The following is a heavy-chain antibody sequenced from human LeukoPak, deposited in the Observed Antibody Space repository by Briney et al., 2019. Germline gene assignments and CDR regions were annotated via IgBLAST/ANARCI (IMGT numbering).Heavy chain of an antibody. Sequence: ASVKVSCKASGYTFNSYAMSWVRQAPGQGIEWMGWINTDTANPTYDQGFTGRFVFSFDTSVSTASMQISSLKAEDTAVYYCARQAPGYCGSTSCYGVAYWGQGTLVTVSS. CDR1: GYTFNSYA. CDR3: ARQAPGYCGSTSCYGVAY. CDR2: INTDTANP. J-gene: IGHJ4*02. V-gene: IGHV7-4-1*02. D-gene: IGHD2-2*01.